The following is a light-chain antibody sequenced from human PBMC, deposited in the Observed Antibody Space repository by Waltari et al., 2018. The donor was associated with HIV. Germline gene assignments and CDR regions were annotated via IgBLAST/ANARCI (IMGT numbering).Light chain of an antibody. Sequence: QSALTQPRSVSGSPGQSVTISCAGTSSDVGDYNSVSWYQQHPGKAPKLMIYEVTKRPPGVPDCFSGCRSGNTASLTISGLQAEDEADYYCCSYAGSNTLVFGGGTKLTVL. CDR3: CSYAGSNTLV. V-gene: IGLV2-11*01. CDR2: EVT. J-gene: IGLJ2*01. CDR1: SSDVGDYNS.